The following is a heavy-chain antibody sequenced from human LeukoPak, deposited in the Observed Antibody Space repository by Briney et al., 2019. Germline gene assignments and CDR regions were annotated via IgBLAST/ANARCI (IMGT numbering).Heavy chain of an antibody. CDR3: VRGVGGMSFFDN. CDR1: GFTFTTTW. V-gene: IGHV3-74*01. CDR2: INPDGTTT. Sequence: GGSLRLSCAASGFTFTTTWMNWVRQVPGKGPVWVSRINPDGTTTHYAESVTGRFTISRVNAKNTLSLQMNSLRPEDTALYYCVRGVGGMSFFDNWGQGTLVSVSS. J-gene: IGHJ4*02. D-gene: IGHD1-1*01.